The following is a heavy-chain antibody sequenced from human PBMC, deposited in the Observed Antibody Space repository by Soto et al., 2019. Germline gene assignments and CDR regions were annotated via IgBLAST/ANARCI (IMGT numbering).Heavy chain of an antibody. CDR2: IYYSGNT. D-gene: IGHD2-15*01. Sequence: TLSLTGAVSGGSINSGGYYWSWIRQHPGKGLEWIGCIYYSGNTHYNPSLKSRVTISVDTSMNQFSLKLSSVTAADTAVYYCARVSTLGYCSGRSCYRIHSWCQGTFLTVSS. CDR1: GGSINSGGYY. V-gene: IGHV4-31*11. CDR3: ARVSTLGYCSGRSCYRIHS. J-gene: IGHJ4*02.